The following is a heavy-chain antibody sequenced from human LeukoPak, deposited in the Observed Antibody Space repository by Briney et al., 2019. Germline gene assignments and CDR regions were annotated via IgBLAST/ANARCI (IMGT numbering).Heavy chain of an antibody. CDR3: NLAAAGTRDY. V-gene: IGHV3-11*04. D-gene: IGHD6-13*01. J-gene: IGHJ4*02. CDR2: ISRSGSTK. Sequence: GGSLRLSCAASGFTFSDYNMRWIRQAPGKGLEWVSSISRSGSTKYYADSVKGRFTISRDNAKNSLYLQMNSLRAEDTAVYYCNLAAAGTRDYWGQGTLVTVSS. CDR1: GFTFSDYN.